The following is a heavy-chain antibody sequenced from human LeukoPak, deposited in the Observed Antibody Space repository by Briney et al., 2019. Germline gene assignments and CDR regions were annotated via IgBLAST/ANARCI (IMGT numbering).Heavy chain of an antibody. CDR2: IYTTGGT. V-gene: IGHV4-61*02. Sequence: PSETLSLTCTFSGVSIAKTFYYWNWLRQPAGKGLEWIGRIYTTGGTDYNPSLKSRVTISLDTAKNQFSLKMTSVTAADTAVYYCARRQEGHDYWGEGTLVTVSS. CDR1: GVSIAKTFYY. CDR3: ARRQEGHDY. J-gene: IGHJ4*02.